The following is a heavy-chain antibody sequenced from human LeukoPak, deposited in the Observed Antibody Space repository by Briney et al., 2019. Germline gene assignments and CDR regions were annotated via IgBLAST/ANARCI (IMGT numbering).Heavy chain of an antibody. CDR3: ARSTLIAPRGAFDL. Sequence: PGGSLRLSCAASGFTFSTYSMNWVRQAPGKGLEWVSSISSSSSYIYYTNSVKGRFTISRDNAKNLLFLQMNSLRAEDTAVYYCARSTLIAPRGAFDLWGQGTMVSVSS. D-gene: IGHD2-21*01. V-gene: IGHV3-21*01. J-gene: IGHJ3*01. CDR2: ISSSSSYI. CDR1: GFTFSTYS.